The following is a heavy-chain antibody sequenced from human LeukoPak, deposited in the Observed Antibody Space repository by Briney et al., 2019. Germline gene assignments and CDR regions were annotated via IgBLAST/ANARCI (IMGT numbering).Heavy chain of an antibody. J-gene: IGHJ6*03. Sequence: GASVKVSCKASGGTFNSYAISWVRQAPGQGLEWMGGIIPIFGTANYAQKFQGRVTITTDESTSTAYMELSSLRSEDTAVYYCARVVVIESYYYYYMDVWGKGTTVTVSS. CDR3: ARVVVIESYYYYYMDV. CDR2: IIPIFGTA. CDR1: GGTFNSYA. V-gene: IGHV1-69*05. D-gene: IGHD3-22*01.